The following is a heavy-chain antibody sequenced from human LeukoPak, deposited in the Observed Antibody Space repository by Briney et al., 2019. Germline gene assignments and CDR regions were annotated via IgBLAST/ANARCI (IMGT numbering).Heavy chain of an antibody. V-gene: IGHV4-4*02. D-gene: IGHD3-16*01. CDR3: ARAKSALAGFYYYYYMDV. CDR2: IYYSGNT. J-gene: IGHJ6*03. CDR1: GGSISSSNW. Sequence: PSETLPLTCAVSGGSISSSNWWSWLRQPPGKGLEWIGSIYYSGNTDYNPSLKSRVTISVDTSKNQFSLKLSSVTAADTAVYYCARAKSALAGFYYYYYMDVWGKGTTVTVSS.